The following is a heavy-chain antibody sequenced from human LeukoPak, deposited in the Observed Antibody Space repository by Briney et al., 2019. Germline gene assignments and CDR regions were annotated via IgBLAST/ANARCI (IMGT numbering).Heavy chain of an antibody. CDR2: IYYSGSS. V-gene: IGHV4-59*07. CDR1: DDSINNYN. CDR3: ARYGFRDSSGYYYGY. D-gene: IGHD3-22*01. Sequence: SDTLTLSCTDSDDSINNYNCIWMRQPPGKRLERHRYIYYSGSSSYNPSLKGRVTISVDTPKNQFSLKLSSVSAADTAVYYCARYGFRDSSGYYYGYWGQGTLVTVSS. J-gene: IGHJ4*02.